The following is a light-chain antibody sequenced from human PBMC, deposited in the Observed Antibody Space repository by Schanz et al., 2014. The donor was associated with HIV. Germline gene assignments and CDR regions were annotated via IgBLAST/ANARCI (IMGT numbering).Light chain of an antibody. J-gene: IGKJ4*01. V-gene: IGKV1-5*03. Sequence: DIQMTQSPSTLSASVGDRVTITCRASQSISSWLAWYQQKPGKAPKLLIHKASSLESGVPSRFSGSGSGTEFTLTVTSLQPDDFATYYCQQYSSYSDFGGGTKVEIK. CDR3: QQYSSYSD. CDR1: QSISSW. CDR2: KAS.